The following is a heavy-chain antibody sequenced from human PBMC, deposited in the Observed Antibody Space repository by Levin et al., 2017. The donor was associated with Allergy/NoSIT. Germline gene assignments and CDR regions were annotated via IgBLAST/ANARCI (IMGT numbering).Heavy chain of an antibody. D-gene: IGHD3-16*01. CDR3: ASSLGAVGGLHAFDI. CDR2: IIPIFGTA. J-gene: IGHJ3*02. V-gene: IGHV1-69*01. Sequence: KISCKASGGTFSSYAISWVRQAPGQGLEWMGGIIPIFGTANYAQKFQGRVTITADESTSTAYMELSSLRSEDTAVYYCASSLGAVGGLHAFDIWGQGTMVTVSS. CDR1: GGTFSSYA.